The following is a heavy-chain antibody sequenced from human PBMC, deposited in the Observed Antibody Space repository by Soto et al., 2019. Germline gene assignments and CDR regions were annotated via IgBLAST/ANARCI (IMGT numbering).Heavy chain of an antibody. Sequence: GGSLRLSCSASGFTFSTYAMHWVRQAPGRGLQYVSSISSNGGSTYYPDSVKGRFTISRDNSKNTLYLQMSSLRADDTAVYYCVKDRWIDYWGQGTLVTVPQ. CDR2: ISSNGGST. CDR3: VKDRWIDY. V-gene: IGHV3-64D*06. CDR1: GFTFSTYA. J-gene: IGHJ4*02. D-gene: IGHD3-16*02.